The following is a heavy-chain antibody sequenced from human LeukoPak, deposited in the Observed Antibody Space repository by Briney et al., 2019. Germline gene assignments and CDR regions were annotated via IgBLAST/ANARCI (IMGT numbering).Heavy chain of an antibody. CDR1: GGSFGGYY. CDR2: INHSGST. CDR3: ARGANPVFPRFDP. V-gene: IGHV4-34*01. Sequence: PSETLSLTCAVYGGSFGGYYWSWIRQPPGKGLEWIGEINHSGSTNYNPSLKSRVTISVDTSKNQFSLKLSSVTAADTAVYYCARGANPVFPRFDPWGQGTLVTVSS. J-gene: IGHJ5*02. D-gene: IGHD1-14*01.